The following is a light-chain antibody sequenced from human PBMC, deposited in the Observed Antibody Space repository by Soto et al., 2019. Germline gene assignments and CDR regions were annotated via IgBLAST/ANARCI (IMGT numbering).Light chain of an antibody. CDR2: DVS. J-gene: IGKJ1*01. CDR3: QQYDSYWGT. V-gene: IGKV1-5*01. CDR1: QKVSPW. Sequence: DIRMTQSPSTLSASVGDSVTITCRASQKVSPWLAWYQQKAGKAPKLLIYDVSSLKRGVPSRFSGSGSGTDFTLTISSLQSDDFATYYCQQYDSYWGTFGQGTKVEFK.